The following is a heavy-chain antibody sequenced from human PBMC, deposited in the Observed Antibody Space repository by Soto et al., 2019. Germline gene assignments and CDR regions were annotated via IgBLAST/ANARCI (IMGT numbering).Heavy chain of an antibody. V-gene: IGHV3-23*01. D-gene: IGHD2-2*01. CDR3: AKDGAYCSSTSCPIYWYFDL. CDR1: GFTFSSYA. Sequence: GGSLRLSCAASGFTFSSYAMSWVRQAPGKGLEWVSAISGSGGSTYYADSVKGRFTISRDNSKNTLYLQMNSLRAEDTAVYYCAKDGAYCSSTSCPIYWYFDLWGRGTLVTVSS. J-gene: IGHJ2*01. CDR2: ISGSGGST.